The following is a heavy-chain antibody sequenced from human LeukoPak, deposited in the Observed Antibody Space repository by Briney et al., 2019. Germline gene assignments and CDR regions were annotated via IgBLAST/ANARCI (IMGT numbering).Heavy chain of an antibody. CDR2: ISSSSSYI. Sequence: GGSLRLSCAASGFTFSSYSMNWVRQAPGEGLEWVSSISSSSSYIFYADSVKGRFTLSRQNEENSLYLQINSLRAEDTAVYYCATFDETSVHYYYYSMDAWGKGTTVTVSS. J-gene: IGHJ6*03. CDR3: ATFDETSVHYYYYSMDA. V-gene: IGHV3-21*01. CDR1: GFTFSSYS. D-gene: IGHD2-2*01.